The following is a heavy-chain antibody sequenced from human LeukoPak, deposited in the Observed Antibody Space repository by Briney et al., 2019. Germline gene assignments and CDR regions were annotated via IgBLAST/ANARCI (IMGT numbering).Heavy chain of an antibody. V-gene: IGHV4-39*01. J-gene: IGHJ3*02. CDR1: GGSISSSSYY. D-gene: IGHD6-13*01. CDR3: ARHRIAAADDAFEI. CDR2: IYYSGST. Sequence: SETLSLTCTVSGGSISSSSYYWGWIRQPPGKGLEWIGTIYYSGSTYYNPSLKSRVTISVDTSKNLFSLKLNSVTAADTAVYYCARHRIAAADDAFEIRGQGTMVTVSS.